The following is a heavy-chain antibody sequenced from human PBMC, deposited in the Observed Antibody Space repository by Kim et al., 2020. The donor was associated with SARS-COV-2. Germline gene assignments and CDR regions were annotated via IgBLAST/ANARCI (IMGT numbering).Heavy chain of an antibody. D-gene: IGHD3-22*01. V-gene: IGHV3-23*01. Sequence: DSVKGRFTISRDNSKNTLYLQMNSLRAEDTAVYYCAKDLGSSGSPDAFDIWGQGTMVTVSS. CDR3: AKDLGSSGSPDAFDI. J-gene: IGHJ3*02.